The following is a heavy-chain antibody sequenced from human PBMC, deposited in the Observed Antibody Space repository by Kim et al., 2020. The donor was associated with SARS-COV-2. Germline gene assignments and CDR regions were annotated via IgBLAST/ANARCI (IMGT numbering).Heavy chain of an antibody. V-gene: IGHV3-13*01. D-gene: IGHD5-12*01. J-gene: IGHJ6*03. CDR1: GFTFSSYA. Sequence: GGSLILSCAASGFTFSSYAMHWVRQATGKGLEWFSAIGTAGDTYYPGSVECRFTISRENAKNSLYLQMNSLRAGDTAVYYCARARRDGYNYYYYYYSMDVGGKGTTVTVSS. CDR3: ARARRDGYNYYYYYYSMDV. CDR2: IGTAGDT.